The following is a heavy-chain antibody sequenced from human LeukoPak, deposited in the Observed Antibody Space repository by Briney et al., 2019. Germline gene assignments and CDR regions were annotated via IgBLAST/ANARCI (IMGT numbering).Heavy chain of an antibody. J-gene: IGHJ6*03. CDR3: ARHVPSGWYYYYYMDV. Sequence: SETLSLTCTVSGGSISSYYWSWIRQPAGKGLEWIGRIFTSGSTNYNPSLKSRVTISVDTSKNQFSLKLSSVTAADTAVYYCARHVPSGWYYYYYMDVWGKGTTVTISS. CDR1: GGSISSYY. V-gene: IGHV4-4*07. D-gene: IGHD6-19*01. CDR2: IFTSGST.